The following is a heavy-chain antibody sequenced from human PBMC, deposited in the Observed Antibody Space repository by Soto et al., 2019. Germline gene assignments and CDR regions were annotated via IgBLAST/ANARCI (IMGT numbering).Heavy chain of an antibody. D-gene: IGHD3-10*01. CDR2: INHSGST. CDR3: ARGVITMVRGVIIGSYYYYYMDV. CDR1: GGSFSGYY. V-gene: IGHV4-34*01. J-gene: IGHJ6*03. Sequence: ETLSLTCAVYGGSFSGYYWSWIRQPPGKGLEWIGEINHSGSTNYNPSLKSRVTISVDTSKNQFSLKLSSVTAADTAVYYRARGVITMVRGVIIGSYYYYYMDVWGKGTTVTVSS.